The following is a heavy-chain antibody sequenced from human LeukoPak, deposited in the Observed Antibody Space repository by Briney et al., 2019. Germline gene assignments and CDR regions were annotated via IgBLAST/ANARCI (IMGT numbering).Heavy chain of an antibody. J-gene: IGHJ4*02. V-gene: IGHV3-30*02. Sequence: GGSLRLSCAASGFTFSSYGMHWVRQAPGKGLEWVAFIRYDGSNKYYADSVKGRFTISRDNSKNTLYLQMNSLRAEDTAVYYCAKTPMVRGVNFDYWGQGTLVTVSS. D-gene: IGHD3-10*01. CDR1: GFTFSSYG. CDR2: IRYDGSNK. CDR3: AKTPMVRGVNFDY.